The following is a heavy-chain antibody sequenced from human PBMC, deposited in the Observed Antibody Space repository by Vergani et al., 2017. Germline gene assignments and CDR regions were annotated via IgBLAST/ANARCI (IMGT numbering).Heavy chain of an antibody. D-gene: IGHD2-15*01. CDR2: VKSDGNSA. Sequence: QVQLVESGGGEVQPGRSLRLSCSAAGFPFSDYGVHWVRQAPGKGLEWVSRVKSDGNSAMYADSVKGRFTISRDNSKNTLYLEMKSLRVEDTAIYYCAKARDPNCKGGNCYSYYYGLDLWGQGTTVTVSS. J-gene: IGHJ6*02. CDR3: AKARDPNCKGGNCYSYYYGLDL. V-gene: IGHV3-NL1*01. CDR1: GFPFSDYG.